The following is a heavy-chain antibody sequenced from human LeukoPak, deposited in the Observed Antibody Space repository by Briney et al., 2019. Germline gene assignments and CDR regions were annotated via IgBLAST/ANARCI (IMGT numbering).Heavy chain of an antibody. V-gene: IGHV3-21*01. D-gene: IGHD6-19*01. J-gene: IGHJ4*02. CDR2: ISSSSSYI. CDR3: ARAHHPGSGWVFDY. Sequence: GGSLSLSCAASGFTFSSYSMNWVRQAPGKGLEWVSSISSSSSYIYYADSVKGRFTISRDNAKDSLYLQMNSLRAEDTAVYYCARAHHPGSGWVFDYWGQGTLVTVSS. CDR1: GFTFSSYS.